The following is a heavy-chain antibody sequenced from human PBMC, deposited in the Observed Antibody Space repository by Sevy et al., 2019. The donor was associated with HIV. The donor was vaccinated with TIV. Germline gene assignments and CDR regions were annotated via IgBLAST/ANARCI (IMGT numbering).Heavy chain of an antibody. D-gene: IGHD3-22*01. Sequence: GGSLRLSCAATGFTVNSNYMSWVRQAPGKGLEWVSIIYTGDNTYYTDSVKGRFTISRDNSKNRLYVQMNSLRAEDTAVYYCARLSVYYYDSDGYYTTGNAFDIWGQGTMVTVSS. CDR3: ARLSVYYYDSDGYYTTGNAFDI. CDR2: IYTGDNT. J-gene: IGHJ3*02. CDR1: GFTVNSNY. V-gene: IGHV3-53*01.